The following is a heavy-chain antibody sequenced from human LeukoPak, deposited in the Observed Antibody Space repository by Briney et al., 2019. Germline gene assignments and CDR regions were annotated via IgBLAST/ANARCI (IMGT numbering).Heavy chain of an antibody. V-gene: IGHV4-34*01. CDR2: INHSGST. CDR3: ARLCPGSCYPGERRGYSYGYLNYYYYYGMDV. D-gene: IGHD5-18*01. J-gene: IGHJ6*02. CDR1: GGSFSGYY. Sequence: SETLSLTCAVYGGSFSGYYWSWIRQPPGKGLEWIGEINHSGSTNYNPSLKRRVTISVDTSTNQFSLKLSSVTAADTAVYYCARLCPGSCYPGERRGYSYGYLNYYYYYGMDVWGQGTTVTVSS.